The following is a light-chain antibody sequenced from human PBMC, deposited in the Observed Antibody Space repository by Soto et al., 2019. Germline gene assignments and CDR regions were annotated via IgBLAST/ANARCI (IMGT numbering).Light chain of an antibody. V-gene: IGLV3-9*01. Sequence: SSELTQPLSVSVALGQTARITCGGNNIGTKNVHWYQQKPGQAPVLVIYRDSNRPSGIPERFSGSNSGNTATLTISRAQAGDEADYYCQVWVWDTSTVLFGGGTKLTVL. CDR2: RDS. CDR3: QVWVWDTSTVL. J-gene: IGLJ2*01. CDR1: NIGTKN.